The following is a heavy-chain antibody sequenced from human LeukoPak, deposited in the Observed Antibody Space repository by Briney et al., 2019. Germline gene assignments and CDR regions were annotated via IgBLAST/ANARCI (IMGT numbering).Heavy chain of an antibody. CDR3: ARGVAAAGLDFDY. J-gene: IGHJ4*02. D-gene: IGHD6-13*01. CDR1: GFTFSSYS. V-gene: IGHV3-21*01. CDR2: ISSSSSYI. Sequence: GGSLRLSCAASGFTFSSYSMNWVRQAPGKGLEWVSSISSSSSYIYYADSVKGRFTISRDNAKNSLYLQMNSLRAEDTAVYYCARGVAAAGLDFDYWGQGTLVTVSS.